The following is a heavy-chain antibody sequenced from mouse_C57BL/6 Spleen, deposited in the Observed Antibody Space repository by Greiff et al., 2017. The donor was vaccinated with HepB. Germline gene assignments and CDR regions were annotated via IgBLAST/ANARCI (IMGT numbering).Heavy chain of an antibody. V-gene: IGHV5-9-1*02. CDR1: GFTFSSYA. Sequence: DVMLVESGEGLVKPGGSLKLSCAASGFTFSSYAMSWVRQTPEKRLEWVAYISSGGDYIYYADTVKGRFTISRDNARNTLYLQMSSLKSVDTAMYYCTRVRDYDYFDYWGQGTTLTVSS. J-gene: IGHJ2*01. CDR2: ISSGGDYI. CDR3: TRVRDYDYFDY. D-gene: IGHD2-4*01.